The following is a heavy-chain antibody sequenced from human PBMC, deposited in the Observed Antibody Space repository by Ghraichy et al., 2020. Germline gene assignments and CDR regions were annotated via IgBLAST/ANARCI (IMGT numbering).Heavy chain of an antibody. CDR3: ATCDVGVRPYSFDY. Sequence: GGSLRLSCAASGFTFSSYAMSWVRQAPGKGLEWVSGISGSGGNTYYADSVKGRFTISRDNSKNTLYLQMNSLRAEDTAIYYCATCDVGVRPYSFDYWGPGTLVTVSS. J-gene: IGHJ4*02. V-gene: IGHV3-23*01. CDR1: GFTFSSYA. CDR2: ISGSGGNT. D-gene: IGHD2-21*01.